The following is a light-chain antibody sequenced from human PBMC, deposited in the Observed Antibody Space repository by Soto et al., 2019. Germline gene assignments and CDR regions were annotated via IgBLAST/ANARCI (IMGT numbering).Light chain of an antibody. Sequence: IQMTQSPSARTASVGARVPITCRASQSISDYLNWYQQKPGKAPKFLIYASSSLQSGVPSRFRGSGSGTDFTLTISSLQPEDFATYYCQQSYSTPTITFGQGTRLEIK. V-gene: IGKV1-39*01. CDR2: ASS. J-gene: IGKJ5*01. CDR1: QSISDY. CDR3: QQSYSTPTIT.